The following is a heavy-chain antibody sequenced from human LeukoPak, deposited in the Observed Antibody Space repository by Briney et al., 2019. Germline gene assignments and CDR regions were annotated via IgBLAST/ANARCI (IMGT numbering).Heavy chain of an antibody. CDR1: GFTFSNYW. D-gene: IGHD6-19*01. V-gene: IGHV3-74*01. J-gene: IGHJ6*02. CDR3: AKDSSGWPKNFYDMDV. Sequence: GGSLRLSCAASGFTFSNYWMRWVRQAPGKGLVWVSRIHSDGSATIYADSVKGRFTISRDNSKNTLYLQMNSLRAEDTAVYYCAKDSSGWPKNFYDMDVWGQGTTVTVSS. CDR2: IHSDGSAT.